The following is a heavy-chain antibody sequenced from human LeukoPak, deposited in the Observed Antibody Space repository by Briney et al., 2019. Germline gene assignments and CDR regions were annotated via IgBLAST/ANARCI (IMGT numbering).Heavy chain of an antibody. V-gene: IGHV4-59*11. CDR2: IYYSGST. CDR1: GGSISSHY. Sequence: SETLSLTCTVSGGSISSHYWSWTRQPPGKGLEWIGYIYYSGSTNYNPSLKSRVTISVDTSKNQFSLKLSSVTAADTAVYYCARVPILTGYYPLYYFDYWGQGTLVTVSS. J-gene: IGHJ4*02. D-gene: IGHD3-9*01. CDR3: ARVPILTGYYPLYYFDY.